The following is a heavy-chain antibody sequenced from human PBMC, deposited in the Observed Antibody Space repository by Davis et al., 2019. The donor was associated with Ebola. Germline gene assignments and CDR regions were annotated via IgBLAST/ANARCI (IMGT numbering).Heavy chain of an antibody. CDR3: ARDPGHLMDV. CDR1: GYTFTSYA. V-gene: IGHV1-3*01. J-gene: IGHJ6*02. CDR2: IIAGNGNT. Sequence: ASVKVSCKASGYTFTSYAIIWVRQAPGQRLEWMGWIIAGNGNTKYSQKFQGRVTITRNTSASTAYMELRSLRSDDTAVYYCARDPGHLMDVWGQGTTVTVSS.